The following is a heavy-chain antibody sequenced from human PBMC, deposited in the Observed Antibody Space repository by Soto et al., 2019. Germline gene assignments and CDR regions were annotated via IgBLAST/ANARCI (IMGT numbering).Heavy chain of an antibody. D-gene: IGHD2-21*02. J-gene: IGHJ4*02. CDR3: ARGNEYCGGDCYSFDY. Sequence: QVQLVQSGAEVKKPGASVKVSCKASGYTFTSYYMHWXXQXXGXXLEWMGIINPSGGSTSYAQKFQGRVTMTRDTSTSTVYMELSSLRSEDTAVYYCARGNEYCGGDCYSFDYWGQGTLVTVSS. V-gene: IGHV1-46*01. CDR2: INPSGGST. CDR1: GYTFTSYY.